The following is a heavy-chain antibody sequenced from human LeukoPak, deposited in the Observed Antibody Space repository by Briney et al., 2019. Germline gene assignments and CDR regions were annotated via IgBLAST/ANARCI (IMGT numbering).Heavy chain of an antibody. D-gene: IGHD3-3*01. CDR2: ISGSGGST. CDR1: GFTFSSNY. J-gene: IGHJ4*02. Sequence: PGXSLRLSCAASGFTFSSNYMSWVRQAPGKGLEWVSDISGSGGSTYYADSVKGRFTISRDNSKNTLYLQMNSLRAEDTAVYYCARNQITIFGVLVAGFDYWGQGTLVTVSS. CDR3: ARNQITIFGVLVAGFDY. V-gene: IGHV3-23*01.